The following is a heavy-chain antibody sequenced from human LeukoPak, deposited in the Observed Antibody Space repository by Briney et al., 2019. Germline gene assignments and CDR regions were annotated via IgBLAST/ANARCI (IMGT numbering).Heavy chain of an antibody. CDR3: ARKYFYDSSSHFDY. V-gene: IGHV3-21*01. Sequence: GESLKISCAASGFTFSSYSMSWVRPAPGKGLEWVSSISSSSTYIYYADSLKGRFNISSNNAKNSLYLQMNSPTAEDTAVYYCARKYFYDSSSHFDYWGQGTLVTVSS. J-gene: IGHJ4*02. CDR2: ISSSSTYI. CDR1: GFTFSSYS. D-gene: IGHD3-22*01.